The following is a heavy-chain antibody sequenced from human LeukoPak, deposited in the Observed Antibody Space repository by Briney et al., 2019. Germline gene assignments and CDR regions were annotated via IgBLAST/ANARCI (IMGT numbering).Heavy chain of an antibody. CDR3: ARWSDTGGYYYYYGMDV. Sequence: TWETLTLTCAASGGSISNSNRWSCVRPPPGKGLEWIGEIYHTDSSNNNSSHKSRVTISVDNSKNQCSLKLSSVDAADTAVYYCARWSDTGGYYYYYGMDVWGKGTTVTVSS. V-gene: IGHV4-4*02. J-gene: IGHJ6*04. CDR2: IYHTDSS. CDR1: GGSISNSNR. D-gene: IGHD3-16*01.